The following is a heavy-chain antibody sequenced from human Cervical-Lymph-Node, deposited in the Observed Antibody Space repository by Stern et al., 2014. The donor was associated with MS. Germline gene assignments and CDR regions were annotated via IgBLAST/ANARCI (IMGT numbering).Heavy chain of an antibody. CDR2: LSSSSSYI. CDR1: GFTFSSYS. D-gene: IGHD3-10*01. V-gene: IGHV3-21*01. Sequence: EVQLVESGGGLVKPGGSLRLSCAASGFTFSSYSMNWVRQAPGKGLEWVSSLSSSSSYIYYADSVKGRFTISRDNAKNSLYLQMNSLRAEDTAVYYCARGRGTYYYGSGSYVDYWGQGTLVTVSS. CDR3: ARGRGTYYYGSGSYVDY. J-gene: IGHJ4*02.